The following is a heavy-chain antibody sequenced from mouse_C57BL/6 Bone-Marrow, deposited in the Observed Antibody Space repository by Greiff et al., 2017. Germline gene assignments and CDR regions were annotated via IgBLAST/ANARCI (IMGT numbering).Heavy chain of an antibody. J-gene: IGHJ1*03. V-gene: IGHV1-15*01. CDR2: IDPETGGT. Sequence: QVQLQQSGAELVRPGASVTLSCKASGYTFTDYEMHWVKQTPVHGLEWIGAIDPETGGTAYNQKFKGKAILTADKSSSTAYMDLRSLTSEDSAVYYCTRDDGYYFWWYFDVWGTGTTVTVSS. CDR1: GYTFTDYE. CDR3: TRDDGYYFWWYFDV. D-gene: IGHD2-3*01.